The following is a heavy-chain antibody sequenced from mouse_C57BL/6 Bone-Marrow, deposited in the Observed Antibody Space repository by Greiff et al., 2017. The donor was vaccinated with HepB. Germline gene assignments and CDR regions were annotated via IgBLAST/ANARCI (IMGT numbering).Heavy chain of an antibody. D-gene: IGHD1-1*01. V-gene: IGHV5-9*01. J-gene: IGHJ3*01. CDR3: ARSYYYGSSYGAY. Sequence: EVQLVESGGGLVKPGGSLKLSCAASGFTFSSYTMSWVRQTPEKRLEWVATISGGGGNTYYPDSVKGRFTISRDNAKNTLYLQMSSLRSEDTALYYCARSYYYGSSYGAYWGQGTLVTVSA. CDR1: GFTFSSYT. CDR2: ISGGGGNT.